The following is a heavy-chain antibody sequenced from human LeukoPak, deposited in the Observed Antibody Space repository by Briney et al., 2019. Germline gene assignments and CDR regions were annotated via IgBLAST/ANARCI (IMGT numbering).Heavy chain of an antibody. V-gene: IGHV3-48*03. J-gene: IGHJ6*02. CDR2: ISSSGSTI. Sequence: GGSLRLSCAASGFTFSSYEMNWVRQAPGEGLEWVSYISSSGSTIYYADSVKGRFTISRDNAKNSLYLQMNSLRAEGTAVYYCARVGRRYFDWLMGYYYGMDVWGQGTTVTVSS. CDR3: ARVGRRYFDWLMGYYYGMDV. D-gene: IGHD3-9*01. CDR1: GFTFSSYE.